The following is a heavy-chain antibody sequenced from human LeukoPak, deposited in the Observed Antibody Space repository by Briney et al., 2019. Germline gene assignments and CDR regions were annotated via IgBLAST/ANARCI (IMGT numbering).Heavy chain of an antibody. CDR2: IYHSGST. V-gene: IGHV4-4*02. D-gene: IGHD4-23*01. Sequence: KPSETLSLTSAVSGGSISSSSGNCWTWVRQPPGEGLEWVGEIYHSGSTNYHPSLKSRVTMLLDKSKNQFSLKLSSVTAADTAVYYCARNGGNSDFDYWGQGTLVTVSS. CDR1: GGSISSSSGNC. J-gene: IGHJ4*02. CDR3: ARNGGNSDFDY.